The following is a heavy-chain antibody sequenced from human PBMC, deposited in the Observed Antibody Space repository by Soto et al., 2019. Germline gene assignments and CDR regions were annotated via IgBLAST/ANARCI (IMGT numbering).Heavy chain of an antibody. J-gene: IGHJ4*02. CDR2: ISQDGTVK. CDR1: GFTFNTYW. V-gene: IGHV3-7*03. CDR3: VGSTGWIFDH. Sequence: EVLLVESGGGLVQPGGSLRLSCATSGFTFNTYWMTWVRQAPGKGLEWVASISQDGTVKDYEESLRDRFTISRDDVKNSAHLQINTMRAEDTTVYYCVGSTGWIFDHWGQGTTVTVSS. D-gene: IGHD2-8*02.